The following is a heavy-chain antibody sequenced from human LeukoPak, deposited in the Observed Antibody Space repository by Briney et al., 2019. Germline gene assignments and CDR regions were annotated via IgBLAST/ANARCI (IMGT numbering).Heavy chain of an antibody. CDR1: GFTFSDYY. CDR2: ISSSGSTI. J-gene: IGHJ4*02. D-gene: IGHD3-10*01. V-gene: IGHV3-11*01. CDR3: ARDPSSFTMVRGVIRQDY. Sequence: GGSLRLSCAASGFTFSDYYMSWIRQAPGKGLEWVSYISSSGSTIYYADSVKGRFTISRDNAKNSLYLRMNSLRAEDTAVYYCARDPSSFTMVRGVIRQDYWGQGTLVTVSS.